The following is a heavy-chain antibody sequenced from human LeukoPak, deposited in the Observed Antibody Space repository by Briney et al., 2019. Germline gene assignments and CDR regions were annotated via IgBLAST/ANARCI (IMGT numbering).Heavy chain of an antibody. Sequence: SETLSLTCAVYGGSFSGYYWSWIRQPPGKGLEWIGEINHSGSTNYNPSLKSRVTISVDTSKNQLSLKLSSVTAADTAVYYCARDTNYYGMDVWGQGTTVTVSS. J-gene: IGHJ6*02. CDR3: ARDTNYYGMDV. CDR2: INHSGST. V-gene: IGHV4-34*01. D-gene: IGHD3-3*01. CDR1: GGSFSGYY.